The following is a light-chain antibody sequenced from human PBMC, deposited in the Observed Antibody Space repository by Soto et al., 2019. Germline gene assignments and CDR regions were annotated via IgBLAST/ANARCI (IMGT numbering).Light chain of an antibody. Sequence: EIEMTQSPATLSVSPGERATLSCRASQSVNTNLAWYQQKPGQAPRLLIYGASTRAPGIPARFSGSGSGTEFTLTVSSLQSEDFAVYYCQQRSNWPTFGQGTKLEIK. CDR2: GAS. V-gene: IGKV3-15*01. CDR3: QQRSNWPT. CDR1: QSVNTN. J-gene: IGKJ2*01.